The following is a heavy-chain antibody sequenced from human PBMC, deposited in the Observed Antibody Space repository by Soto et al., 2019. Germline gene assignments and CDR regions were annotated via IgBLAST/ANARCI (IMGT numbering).Heavy chain of an antibody. V-gene: IGHV4-31*03. J-gene: IGHJ5*02. D-gene: IGHD3-10*01. Sequence: QVQLQESGPGLVKPSETLSLTCTLSGDPITSGGFYWTWIRQHPAKGLEWIGYIYYSGVTYYNPYLKSRATISVDTSKNQFSLNLSSVSAAYTAMYYCARDLRGRRSGRFDPWGQGTLVTVSS. CDR2: IYYSGVT. CDR1: GDPITSGGFY. CDR3: ARDLRGRRSGRFDP.